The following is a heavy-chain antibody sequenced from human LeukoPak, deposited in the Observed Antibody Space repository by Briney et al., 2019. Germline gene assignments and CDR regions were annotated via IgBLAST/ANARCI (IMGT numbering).Heavy chain of an antibody. V-gene: IGHV1-69*06. CDR1: GGTFSRYA. CDR3: AILGYCSGGSCYSADY. Sequence: ASVKVSWKASGGTFSRYAISWVRQAPGQGLEWMGENIPIFGTANYAQKLQGRVTITADKSTSTAYLELSRLRSEHTAVYYCAILGYCSGGSCYSADYWGQGTLVTVSS. J-gene: IGHJ4*02. CDR2: NIPIFGTA. D-gene: IGHD2-15*01.